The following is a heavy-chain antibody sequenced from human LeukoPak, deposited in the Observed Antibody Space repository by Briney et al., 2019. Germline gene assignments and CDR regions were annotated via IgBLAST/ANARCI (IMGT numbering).Heavy chain of an antibody. D-gene: IGHD2-2*01. V-gene: IGHV4-59*08. J-gene: IGHJ3*01. CDR3: ARNQVLPFDVFNL. CDR1: GGSISSYY. Sequence: SETLSLTCTVSGGSISSYYWSWIRQPPGKGLEWIGYIYYSGSTDYNSSLKSRVTMSIDTSKNQFYLKLRSATAADTAVYYCARNQVLPFDVFNLWGQGTMVTVSS. CDR2: IYYSGST.